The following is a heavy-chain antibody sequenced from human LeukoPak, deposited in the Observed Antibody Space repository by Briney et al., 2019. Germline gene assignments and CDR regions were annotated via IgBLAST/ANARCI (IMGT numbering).Heavy chain of an antibody. CDR1: GFTFSGSA. D-gene: IGHD4-17*01. CDR3: TRRPSTVTGY. CDR2: IRSKANSYAT. Sequence: GGCLRLSCAASGFTFSGSAMHWVRQASGKGLGWVGRIRSKANSYATAYAASVKGRFTISRDDSKNTAYLQMNSLKTEDTAVFYCTRRPSTVTGYWGQEPLVTVSS. J-gene: IGHJ4*02. V-gene: IGHV3-73*01.